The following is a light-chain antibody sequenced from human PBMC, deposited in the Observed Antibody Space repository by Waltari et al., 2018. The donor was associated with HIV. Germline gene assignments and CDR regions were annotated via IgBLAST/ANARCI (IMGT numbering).Light chain of an antibody. J-gene: IGLJ2*01. V-gene: IGLV2-11*01. Sequence: QSALTQPRSVSGSPGQSVTISCTGTSSDVGGYNYVSWYQQLPGKAPKLMIYDLTERPSGVPDRFSGSKSGNTASLTISGLQAEDEADYYCCSCAGSYTWRVGGGTKLTVL. CDR2: DLT. CDR3: CSCAGSYTWR. CDR1: SSDVGGYNY.